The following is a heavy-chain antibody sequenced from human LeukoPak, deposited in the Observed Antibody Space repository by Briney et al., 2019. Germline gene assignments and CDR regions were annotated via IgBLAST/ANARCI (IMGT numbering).Heavy chain of an antibody. CDR2: ISSTGDRT. CDR1: GFTFSSYT. V-gene: IGHV3-64D*06. CDR3: VNGASGYPYGFPVAY. D-gene: IGHD5-18*01. J-gene: IGHJ4*02. Sequence: GGSLRLSCSASGFTFSSYTMHWVRQAPGKGLEYVSAISSTGDRTYYADSVKARFTISRDNSKNTLYLQMISLRAEDTAMYYCVNGASGYPYGFPVAYWGQGTLVTVP.